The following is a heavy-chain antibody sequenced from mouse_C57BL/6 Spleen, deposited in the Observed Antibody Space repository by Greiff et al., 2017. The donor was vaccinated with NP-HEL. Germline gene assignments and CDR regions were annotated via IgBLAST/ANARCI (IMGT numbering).Heavy chain of an antibody. CDR3: VRRGTTVGYFDV. V-gene: IGHV10-1*01. J-gene: IGHJ1*03. Sequence: EVMLVESGGGLVQPKGSLKLSCAASGFSFNTYAMNWVRQAPGKGLEWVARIRSKSNNYATYYADSVKDRFTISRDDSESMLYLQMNNLKTEDTAMYYCVRRGTTVGYFDVWGTGTTVTVSS. CDR1: GFSFNTYA. CDR2: IRSKSNNYAT. D-gene: IGHD1-1*01.